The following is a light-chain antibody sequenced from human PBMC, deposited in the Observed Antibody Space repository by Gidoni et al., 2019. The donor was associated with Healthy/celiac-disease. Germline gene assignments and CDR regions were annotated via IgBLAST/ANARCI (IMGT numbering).Light chain of an antibody. Sequence: DIQMTQSPSSLSASVGDRVTITCQASQDISNYLNWYQQKPGKAPKLLIYDASNLETGVPSRFSGSGSGTDFTFTISSLHPEDIATYYCQQYDNLPYTFXXXTKLEIK. V-gene: IGKV1-33*01. CDR3: QQYDNLPYT. CDR2: DAS. CDR1: QDISNY. J-gene: IGKJ2*01.